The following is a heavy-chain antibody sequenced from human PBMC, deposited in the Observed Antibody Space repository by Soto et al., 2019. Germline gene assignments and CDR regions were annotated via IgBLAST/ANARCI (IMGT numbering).Heavy chain of an antibody. D-gene: IGHD3-3*01. J-gene: IGHJ4*02. V-gene: IGHV3-30-3*01. Sequence: GGSLRLSCAASGFTFSSYAMHWVRQAPGKGLEWVAVISYDGSNKYYADSVKGRFTISRDNSKNTLYLQMNSLRAEDTAVHYCGSCPEEWRGGGLSYLVKGGQEAQVAVSS. CDR2: ISYDGSNK. CDR1: GFTFSSYA. CDR3: GSCPEEWRGGGLSYLVK.